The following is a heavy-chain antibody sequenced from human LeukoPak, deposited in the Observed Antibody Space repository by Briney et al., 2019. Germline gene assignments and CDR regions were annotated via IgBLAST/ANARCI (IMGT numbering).Heavy chain of an antibody. D-gene: IGHD1-1*01. Sequence: GGSLRLSCAASGFTFSSYAMHWVRQAPGKGLEYVSAISSNGGSTYYANSVKGRFTISRDNSNNTLYLQMGSLRAEDMAVYYCARGPLWRYFDYWGQGTLVTVSS. V-gene: IGHV3-64*01. CDR2: ISSNGGST. CDR3: ARGPLWRYFDY. J-gene: IGHJ4*02. CDR1: GFTFSSYA.